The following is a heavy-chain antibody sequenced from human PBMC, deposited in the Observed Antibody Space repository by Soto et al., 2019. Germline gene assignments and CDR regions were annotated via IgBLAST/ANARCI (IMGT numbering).Heavy chain of an antibody. V-gene: IGHV3-15*01. CDR1: GFTFSNAW. D-gene: IGHD5-18*01. CDR3: AKVPRGSNCGYYSF. J-gene: IGHJ4*02. Sequence: GGSLRLSCAASGFTFSNAWMSWVRQAPGKGLEWVGRIKSKTDGGTTDYAAPVKGRFTISRDNSKNTLYLQMNSLRDEDTAVYYCAKVPRGSNCGYYSFWGKRTMVTVS. CDR2: IKSKTDGGTT.